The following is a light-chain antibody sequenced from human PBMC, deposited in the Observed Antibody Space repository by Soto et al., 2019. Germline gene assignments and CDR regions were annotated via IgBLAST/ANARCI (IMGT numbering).Light chain of an antibody. CDR2: RAS. V-gene: IGKV3-20*01. CDR1: QSFDNY. CDR3: QQYSSSPRT. J-gene: IGKJ1*01. Sequence: EIVLTQSPGTLSLSPGDRATLSCRASQSFDNYLAWYQQTPGQAPRPLMYRASTRAIDIPARFTGSGSGTDFTLTISRLEPEDFALYYCQQYSSSPRTFGEGTKVEIK.